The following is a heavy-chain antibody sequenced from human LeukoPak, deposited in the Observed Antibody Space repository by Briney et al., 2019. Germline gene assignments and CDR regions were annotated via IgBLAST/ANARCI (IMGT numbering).Heavy chain of an antibody. CDR1: GFTFSSYA. Sequence: GGSLRLSCAASGFTFSSYAMSWVRQAPGKRLEWVSAISGSGGSTYYADSVKGRFTISRDNSKNTPYLQMNSLRAEDTAVYYCAKDLLGGITMIVLPFDYWGQGTLVTVSS. D-gene: IGHD3-22*01. CDR3: AKDLLGGITMIVLPFDY. J-gene: IGHJ4*02. CDR2: ISGSGGST. V-gene: IGHV3-23*01.